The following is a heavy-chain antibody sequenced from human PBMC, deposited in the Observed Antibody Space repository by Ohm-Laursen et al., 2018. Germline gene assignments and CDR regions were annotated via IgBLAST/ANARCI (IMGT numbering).Heavy chain of an antibody. CDR1: GFTFSSYE. CDR2: ISASGGST. D-gene: IGHD3-22*01. V-gene: IGHV3-23*01. J-gene: IGHJ6*02. CDR3: ARHDSSDSPSHYYYYTMDV. Sequence: SLRLSCTASGFTFSSYEMNWVRQAPGKGLEWVSAISASGGSTYYADSVKGQFTISRDNSKSTLDLQMNRLTAEDTAIYYCARHDSSDSPSHYYYYTMDVWGQGTTVTVSS.